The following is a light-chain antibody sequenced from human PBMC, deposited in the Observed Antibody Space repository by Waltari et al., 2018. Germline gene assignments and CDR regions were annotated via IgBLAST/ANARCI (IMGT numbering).Light chain of an antibody. Sequence: EIVLTQSPVTLSLSPGERATLSCRASQSVNDYLFWYRQRPGQAPRLLIYDVSKRATGIPDRISGSGSETDFTLTINSLEPEDTAIYFCQQRSNWPPAITFGQGTRLQI. CDR2: DVS. CDR1: QSVNDY. CDR3: QQRSNWPPAIT. J-gene: IGKJ5*01. V-gene: IGKV3-11*01.